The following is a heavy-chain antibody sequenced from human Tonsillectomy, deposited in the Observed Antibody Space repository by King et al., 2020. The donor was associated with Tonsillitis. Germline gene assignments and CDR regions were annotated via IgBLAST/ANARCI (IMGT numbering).Heavy chain of an antibody. CDR1: GYSISSGYY. D-gene: IGHD3-22*01. J-gene: IGHJ4*02. CDR3: ATDYDSSGYYYS. CDR2: IYHSGST. Sequence: QLQESGPGLVKPSETLSLTCTVSGYSISSGYYWGWIRQPPGKGLEWIGSIYHSGSTYYNTSLKSRVTISVDTSKNQFSLKLSSVTAADTAVYYCATDYDSSGYYYSGGQGTLVTVSS. V-gene: IGHV4-38-2*02.